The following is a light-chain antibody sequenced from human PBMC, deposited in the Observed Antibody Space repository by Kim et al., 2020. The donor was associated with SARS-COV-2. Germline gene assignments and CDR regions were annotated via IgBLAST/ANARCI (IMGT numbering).Light chain of an antibody. CDR2: HNN. J-gene: IGLJ1*01. V-gene: IGLV1-44*01. CDR1: HQSHGINP. Sequence: GKRVTIACSGSHQSHGINPVNWYHHLPGTAPKLLIYHNNMRPSGVPDRFSGSKSGPSGSLAISGLQSEDEGDYYCASWDDSLKGYVFGTGTKVTVL. CDR3: ASWDDSLKGYV.